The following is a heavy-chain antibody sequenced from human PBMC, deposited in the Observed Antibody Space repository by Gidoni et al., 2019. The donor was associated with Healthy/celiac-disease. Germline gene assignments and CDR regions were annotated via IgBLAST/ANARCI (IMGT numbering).Heavy chain of an antibody. Sequence: QESGPGLVKPSQTLSLTCTVAGGSISSGDYYWSWIRQPPGKGLEWSGYIDYSGSTYYNPSIKSRVTISVDTSKNQFSLKMISVTAADTALYYCASGGLTARRGGWFDPWGQGTLVTVSS. CDR1: GGSISSGDYY. V-gene: IGHV4-30-4*01. D-gene: IGHD6-6*01. J-gene: IGHJ5*02. CDR3: ASGGLTARRGGWFDP. CDR2: IDYSGST.